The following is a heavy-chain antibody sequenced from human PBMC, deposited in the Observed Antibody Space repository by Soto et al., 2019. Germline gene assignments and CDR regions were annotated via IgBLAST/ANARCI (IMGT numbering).Heavy chain of an antibody. V-gene: IGHV5-51*01. D-gene: IGHD3-3*01. J-gene: IGHJ6*02. CDR3: ARRRDFCTSSRCNSYYYYGMDV. CDR2: IHPGDSDT. CDR1: GYSFSSYW. Sequence: PGESLKISCKVSGYSFSSYWIAGVRQMPGKGLEWMGVIHPGDSDTRYSPSFQGQVTISVDKTISTAYLQWSSLKASDTAMYYCARRRDFCTSSRCNSYYYYGMDVWGQGTTVTVSS.